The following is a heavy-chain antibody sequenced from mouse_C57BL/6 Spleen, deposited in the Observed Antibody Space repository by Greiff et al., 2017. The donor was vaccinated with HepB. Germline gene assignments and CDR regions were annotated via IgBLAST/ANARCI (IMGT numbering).Heavy chain of an antibody. CDR3: ARERVDYDGAMDY. J-gene: IGHJ4*01. V-gene: IGHV1-82*01. CDR1: GYAFSSSW. CDR2: IYPGDGDT. Sequence: VKLQESGPELVKPGASVKISCKASGYAFSSSWMNWVKQRPGKGLEWIGRIYPGDGDTNYNGKFKGKATLTADKSSSTAYMQLSSLTSEDSAVYFCARERVDYDGAMDYWGQGTSVTVSS. D-gene: IGHD2-4*01.